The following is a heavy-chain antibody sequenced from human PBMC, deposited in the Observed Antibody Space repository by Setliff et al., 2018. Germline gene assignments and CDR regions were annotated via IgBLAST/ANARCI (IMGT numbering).Heavy chain of an antibody. J-gene: IGHJ4*02. CDR1: GGTFRSYG. Sequence: SVKVSCKASGGTFRSYGISWVRQAPGQGLEWMGGTIPSFGSTNYAQKFQDRVTIITDESTSTAYMELSSLRLEDTAVYYCATDSGSSRLYNFWSGYSPNWGQGTLVTVSS. CDR2: TIPSFGST. D-gene: IGHD3-3*01. V-gene: IGHV1-69*05. CDR3: ATDSGSSRLYNFWSGYSPN.